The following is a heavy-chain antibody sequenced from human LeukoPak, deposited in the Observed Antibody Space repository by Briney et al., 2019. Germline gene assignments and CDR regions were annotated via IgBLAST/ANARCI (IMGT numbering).Heavy chain of an antibody. J-gene: IGHJ4*02. Sequence: PWGSLRLSCAASGFTFSNYWMSWVRQAPEKGLEWVANIMQDGSEKYYVDSVKGRFTISRDNAKNSLYLQMNSLRAEDTAVYYCARVCSGGSCRDYWGQGTLVTVSS. CDR1: GFTFSNYW. V-gene: IGHV3-7*01. D-gene: IGHD2-15*01. CDR3: ARVCSGGSCRDY. CDR2: IMQDGSEK.